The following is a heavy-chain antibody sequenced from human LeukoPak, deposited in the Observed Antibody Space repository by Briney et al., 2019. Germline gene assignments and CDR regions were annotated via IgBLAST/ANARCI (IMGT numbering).Heavy chain of an antibody. CDR1: GGSFSGYY. Sequence: SETLSLTCAVYGGSFSGYYWSWSRQPPGKGLEWIGTIHHSGSTDYNPSLKSRVTISLDTSKNQFSLKLSSVTAADTAVYYCARGFRGPNFDYWGQGTLVTVSS. V-gene: IGHV4-34*01. D-gene: IGHD3-10*01. CDR3: ARGFRGPNFDY. J-gene: IGHJ4*02. CDR2: IHHSGST.